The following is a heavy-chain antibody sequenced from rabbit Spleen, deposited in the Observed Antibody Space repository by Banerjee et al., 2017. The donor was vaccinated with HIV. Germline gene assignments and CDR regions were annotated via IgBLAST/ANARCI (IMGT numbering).Heavy chain of an antibody. J-gene: IGHJ4*01. CDR2: IGTANSGNT. CDR3: ARGGDANNYAWDL. CDR1: GFSFSSTYD. V-gene: IGHV1S45*01. Sequence: QQQLEESGGGLVKPEGSLTLTCTASGFSFSSTYDMCWVRQAPGKGLEWIACIGTANSGNTYYANWVNGRFTISKTSSTTVTLQMTSLTAADTATYFCARGGDANNYAWDLWGPGTLVTVS. D-gene: IGHD6-1*01.